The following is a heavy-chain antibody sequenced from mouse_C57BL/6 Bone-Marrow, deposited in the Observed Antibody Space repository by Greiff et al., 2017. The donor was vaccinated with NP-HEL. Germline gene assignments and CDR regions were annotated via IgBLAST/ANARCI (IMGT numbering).Heavy chain of an antibody. J-gene: IGHJ3*01. Sequence: QVQLQQSGAELARPGASVKLSCKASGYTFTSYGISWVKQRTGQGLEWIGEIYPRSGNTYYNEKFKGKATLTADKSSSTAYMELRSLTSEDSAVYFCATITTVVAPVAYWGQGTLVTVSA. CDR1: GYTFTSYG. V-gene: IGHV1-81*01. CDR3: ATITTVVAPVAY. D-gene: IGHD1-1*01. CDR2: IYPRSGNT.